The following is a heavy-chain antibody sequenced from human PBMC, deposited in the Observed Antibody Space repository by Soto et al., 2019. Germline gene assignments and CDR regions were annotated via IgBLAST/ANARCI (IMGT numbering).Heavy chain of an antibody. CDR1: GGTFSSYA. CDR2: IIPLLNTP. CDR3: ARESSSPNYYYYGMDV. J-gene: IGHJ6*02. Sequence: QVQLVQSGAEVKKPGSSVKVSCRASGGTFSSYAVSWVRQAPGQGLEWVGVIIPLLNTPKYVEKFQGRVTITADASATTAYLELSSLTSEDTAVYYCARESSSPNYYYYGMDVWGQGTTVTVSS. V-gene: IGHV1-69*01. D-gene: IGHD6-6*01.